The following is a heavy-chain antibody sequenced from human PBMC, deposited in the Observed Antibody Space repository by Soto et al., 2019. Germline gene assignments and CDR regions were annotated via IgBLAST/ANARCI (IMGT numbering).Heavy chain of an antibody. J-gene: IGHJ4*02. Sequence: QVHLVQSGAEVKKPGSSVNGSCKASGCILTRYDIRWVRQAPGQGLEWMGAIMPIFGTANYAQNSQGRVTITADASTSTAYMELSSRISEDTPIYYCAINEGRDVSTFDYRGQVTLVTVAS. CDR2: IMPIFGTA. CDR1: GCILTRYD. CDR3: AINEGRDVSTFDY. D-gene: IGHD2-15*01. V-gene: IGHV1-69*01.